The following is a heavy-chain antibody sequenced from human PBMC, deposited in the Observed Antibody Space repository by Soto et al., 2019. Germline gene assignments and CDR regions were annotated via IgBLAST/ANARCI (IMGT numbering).Heavy chain of an antibody. CDR2: MNPNSGNT. CDR3: AGPGNKQ. J-gene: IGHJ4*02. CDR1: GYTFTSYN. V-gene: IGHV1-8*01. Sequence: QVQLVQSGAEVKKPGASVKVSCKASGYTFTSYNINWVRQATGQGLEWMGWMNPNSGNTGYAQKFQGRVTMTRDTSISTAYMELSSLRSEEPAVYYGAGPGNKQWGQGTLVTVSS.